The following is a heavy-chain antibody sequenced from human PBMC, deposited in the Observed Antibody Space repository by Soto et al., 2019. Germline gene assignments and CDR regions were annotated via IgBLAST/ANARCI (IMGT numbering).Heavy chain of an antibody. J-gene: IGHJ4*02. CDR1: GFSIANYW. Sequence: EVQLVESGGGLVQPGGSLRLSCAASGFSIANYWMNWVRQAPGKGLEWVGNIKLDGSSQYYLGSVRGRFTISRDNDHNSLYLQMNNLRAEDTAIYYCARLESGSLDSWGQGTLVIVSS. CDR3: ARLESGSLDS. V-gene: IGHV3-7*01. D-gene: IGHD1-26*01. CDR2: IKLDGSSQ.